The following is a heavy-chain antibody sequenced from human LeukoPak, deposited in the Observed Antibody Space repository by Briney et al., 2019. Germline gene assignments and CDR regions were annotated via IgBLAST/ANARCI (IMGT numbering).Heavy chain of an antibody. V-gene: IGHV7-4-1*01. CDR3: DV. CDR2: INTNTGNP. J-gene: IGHJ6*03. D-gene: IGHD6-13*01. CDR1: GYTFTTCA. Sequence: ASVKVSCKASGYTFTTCAMNWVRQAPGQGLEWMGWINTNTGNPTYAQGFTGRFVFSLDTSVSTAYYCARDQSSSWTHYYYMDVWGKGTTVTVSS.